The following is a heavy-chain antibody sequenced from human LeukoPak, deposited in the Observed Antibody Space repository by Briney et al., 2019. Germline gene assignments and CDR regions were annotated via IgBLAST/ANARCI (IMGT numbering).Heavy chain of an antibody. V-gene: IGHV3-48*04. CDR2: ISSSSDTI. Sequence: QPGGSLRLSCAASGFTFTKYSMNWVRQAPGKGLEWVSYISSSSDTIYYADSVKGRFTISRDNAKNSLYLQMNSLRAEDTAIYYCARVGWQPNPCFDFWGQGTLVTVSS. J-gene: IGHJ4*02. CDR3: ARVGWQPNPCFDF. D-gene: IGHD2-15*01. CDR1: GFTFTKYS.